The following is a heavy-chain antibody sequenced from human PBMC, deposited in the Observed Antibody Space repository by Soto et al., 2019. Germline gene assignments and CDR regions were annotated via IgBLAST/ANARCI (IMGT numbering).Heavy chain of an antibody. Sequence: SETLSLTCTVSGGSISSSSYYWGWIRQPPGKGLEWIGSIYYSGSTYYNPSLKSRVTISVDTSKNQFSLKLSSVTAADTAVYYCARHLSHYGDYESGFDYWGQGTLVTVSS. V-gene: IGHV4-39*01. J-gene: IGHJ4*02. CDR3: ARHLSHYGDYESGFDY. D-gene: IGHD4-17*01. CDR2: IYYSGST. CDR1: GGSISSSSYY.